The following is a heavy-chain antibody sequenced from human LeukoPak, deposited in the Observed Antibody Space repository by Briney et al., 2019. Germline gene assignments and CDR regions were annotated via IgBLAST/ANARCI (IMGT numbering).Heavy chain of an antibody. V-gene: IGHV3-23*01. D-gene: IGHD4-17*01. CDR2: VSTNGDVT. J-gene: IGHJ4*02. Sequence: PGGSLRLSCVASGLTSNSHSMSWVRQAPGMGLEWVSVVSTNGDVTFYADSVKGRFTISRDNSKNTLYLQMNSLRAEDTAVYYCARAPRTTVTHSIDYWGQGTLVTVFS. CDR1: GLTSNSHS. CDR3: ARAPRTTVTHSIDY.